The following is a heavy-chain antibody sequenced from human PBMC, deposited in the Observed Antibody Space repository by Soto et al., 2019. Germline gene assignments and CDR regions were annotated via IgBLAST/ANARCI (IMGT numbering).Heavy chain of an antibody. J-gene: IGHJ5*02. D-gene: IGHD2-2*01. CDR3: ARGVECISTSCYRYNWFDP. V-gene: IGHV1-3*01. CDR2: INAGNGNT. CDR1: GYTFTSYA. Sequence: GASVKVSCKASGYTFTSYAMHWVRQAPGQRLEWMGWINAGNGNTKYSQKYQGRVTITRDTSASTAYMELSSLRSEDTAVYYCARGVECISTSCYRYNWFDPWGQGTLVTVSS.